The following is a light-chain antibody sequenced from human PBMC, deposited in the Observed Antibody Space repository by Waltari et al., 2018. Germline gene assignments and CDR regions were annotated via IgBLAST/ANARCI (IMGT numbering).Light chain of an antibody. J-gene: IGLJ2*01. Sequence: QSVLTQPPSVSGAPGQRVTISCTGSGSNIGAGHDVHWYQQLPRAAPKLLIYGSTSRPLGVPYRFFGSTSGTSASLAITGLQAEDEADYYCQSYDTSLRVVFGGGTKLTVL. CDR2: GST. CDR3: QSYDTSLRVV. V-gene: IGLV1-40*01. CDR1: GSNIGAGHD.